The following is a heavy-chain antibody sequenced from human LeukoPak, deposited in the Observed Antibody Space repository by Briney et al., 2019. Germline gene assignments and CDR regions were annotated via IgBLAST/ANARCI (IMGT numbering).Heavy chain of an antibody. CDR3: AKSSGTYSLWYFDL. CDR2: ISTSGYGT. J-gene: IGHJ2*01. CDR1: GFTFSSYG. V-gene: IGHV3-23*01. Sequence: GGTLRLSCAASGFTFSSYGMSWVRQAPGKGLEWVSAISTSGYGTYYADSVKGRFTISRDNFKNTLYLQMNSLRAEDTAVYYCAKSSGTYSLWYFDLWGRGTLVTVSS. D-gene: IGHD1-26*01.